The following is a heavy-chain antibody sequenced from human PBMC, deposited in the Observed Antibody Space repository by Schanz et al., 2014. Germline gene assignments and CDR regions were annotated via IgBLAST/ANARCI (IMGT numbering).Heavy chain of an antibody. V-gene: IGHV1-69*04. J-gene: IGHJ6*02. Sequence: QGQLVQSGPEVKEPGASVKVSCEASRYTFNTYGLNWVRQAPGQGLEWMGRIIPIHGIVDYAQRFQDRVRITADKATSTVYMELSSLRSEDTAVYYCARDGGEVVRGVIEGVNHYYYGMDVRGQGTTVTVSS. D-gene: IGHD3-10*01. CDR3: ARDGGEVVRGVIEGVNHYYYGMDV. CDR1: RYTFNTYG. CDR2: IIPIHGIV.